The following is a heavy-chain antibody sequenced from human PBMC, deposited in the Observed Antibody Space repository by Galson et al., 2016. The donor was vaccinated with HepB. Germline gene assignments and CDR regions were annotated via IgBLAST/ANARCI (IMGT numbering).Heavy chain of an antibody. CDR1: VGSISSDSW. CDR2: IYHSGST. J-gene: IGHJ4*02. D-gene: IGHD2-2*01. Sequence: SETLSLTCAVSVGSISSDSWWGWVRQPPGQGLEWIGEIYHSGSTNYKPSLRSRVTMSLDRSKNQLSLKLTSVTAADTAVYYCARRPPHCSSTSCSFDFWGQGTLVTVSS. CDR3: ARRPPHCSSTSCSFDF. V-gene: IGHV4-4*02.